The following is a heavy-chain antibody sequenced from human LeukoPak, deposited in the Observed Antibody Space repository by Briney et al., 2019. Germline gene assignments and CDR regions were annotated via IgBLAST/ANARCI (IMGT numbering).Heavy chain of an antibody. CDR2: IYYSGTT. V-gene: IGHV4-59*01. Sequence: PSETLSLTCTVSGGSITSYYWSWIRQPPGKGVEWIGYIYYSGTTNYNPSLKSRVTISVDTSKNQFSLNLSSVTAADTAVYYCARDRLFYFDYWGQGTLVTVSS. CDR3: ARDRLFYFDY. J-gene: IGHJ4*02. CDR1: GGSITSYY.